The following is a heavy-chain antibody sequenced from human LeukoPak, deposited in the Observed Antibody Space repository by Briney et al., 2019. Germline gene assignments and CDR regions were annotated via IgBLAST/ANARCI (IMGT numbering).Heavy chain of an antibody. CDR3: ARGGGLDV. J-gene: IGHJ6*02. CDR2: INHNGNVN. D-gene: IGHD3-16*01. CDR1: GFTFSSYW. V-gene: IGHV3-7*03. Sequence: PGGSLRLSCAASGFTFSSYWMNWARQAPGKGLEWVASINHNGNVNYYVDSVKGRLNISRDNAKNSLYLQMSNLRAEDTAVYFCARGGGLDVWGQGATVTVSS.